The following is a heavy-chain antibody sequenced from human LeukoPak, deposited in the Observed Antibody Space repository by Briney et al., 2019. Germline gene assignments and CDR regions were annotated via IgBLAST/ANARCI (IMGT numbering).Heavy chain of an antibody. CDR1: GFTVSSNY. CDR2: LYSDGDK. D-gene: IGHD2-15*01. Sequence: PGGSLRLSCAASGFTVSSNYMSWVRQAPGKGLECVSVLYSDGDKYYTDSVRGRFTISRDNSKNTLTLQMNSLRAEDTAVYYCTTSPCSGGINCGHDYWAREPWSPSPQ. J-gene: IGHJ4*02. V-gene: IGHV3-53*01. CDR3: TTSPCSGGINCGHDY.